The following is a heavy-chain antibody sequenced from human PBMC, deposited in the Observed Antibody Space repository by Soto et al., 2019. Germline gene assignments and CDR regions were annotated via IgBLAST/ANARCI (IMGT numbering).Heavy chain of an antibody. Sequence: QVQLQESGPGLVKPSQTLSLSCTVSGGSIRSGGYYWTWIRQHPGKGLEWIGYTYYRGYTNYNPSLKSRVTISVDASKNQFSVKLSSVTAADTAVYYCARVLSTAAVDYWGQGTLVTVSS. J-gene: IGHJ4*02. CDR3: ARVLSTAAVDY. V-gene: IGHV4-31*03. D-gene: IGHD6-13*01. CDR1: GGSIRSGGYY. CDR2: TYYRGYT.